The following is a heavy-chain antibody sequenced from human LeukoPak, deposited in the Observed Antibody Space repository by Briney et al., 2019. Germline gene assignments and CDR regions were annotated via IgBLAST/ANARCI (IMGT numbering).Heavy chain of an antibody. CDR1: GGSISNGAYH. CDR2: IYTTGDT. D-gene: IGHD2-2*01. CDR3: ARDSCSSNSCSFDF. Sequence: SETLSLTCTVSGGSISNGAYHWSWIRQPAGKGLEWIGPIYTTGDTNYNPSLKSRVTISVDTSKNQFSLKLTSVTAADTAVYYCARDSCSSNSCSFDFWGQGTLVTVSS. V-gene: IGHV4-61*02. J-gene: IGHJ4*02.